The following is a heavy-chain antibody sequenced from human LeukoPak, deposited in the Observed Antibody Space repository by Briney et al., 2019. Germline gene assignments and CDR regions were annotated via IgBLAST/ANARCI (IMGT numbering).Heavy chain of an antibody. J-gene: IGHJ4*02. Sequence: PSETLSLTCNVSGASFSDYYWSWLRQSAGKGLEWIGRIYATETDFNPSLKSRLTMSIDTSKNQFSLKLRSVTAADTGVYYCARHQGWLQWEYWGQGTLVTVSS. CDR2: IYATET. CDR1: GASFSDYY. D-gene: IGHD5-24*01. CDR3: ARHQGWLQWEY. V-gene: IGHV4-4*07.